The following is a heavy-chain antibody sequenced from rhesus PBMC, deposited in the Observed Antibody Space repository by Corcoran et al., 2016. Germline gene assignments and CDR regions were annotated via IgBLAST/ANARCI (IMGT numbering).Heavy chain of an antibody. Sequence: QVTLKESGPALVKPTQTLTLTCTFSGFSLSTSGMGLGWIRQPTGKALEWLTSIYWDDDKYYSTALKSRLTISKDTSKNQVVLTMTNMDPVDTATYYCARLEYCSGIYCYERGYFDYWGQGALVTVSS. CDR1: GFSLSTSGMG. CDR3: ARLEYCSGIYCYERGYFDY. CDR2: IYWDDDK. D-gene: IGHD2-27*01. V-gene: IGHV2S1*01. J-gene: IGHJ4*01.